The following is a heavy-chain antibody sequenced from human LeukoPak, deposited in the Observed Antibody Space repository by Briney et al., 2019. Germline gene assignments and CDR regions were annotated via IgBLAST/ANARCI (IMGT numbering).Heavy chain of an antibody. D-gene: IGHD6-13*01. CDR2: IYTSGST. CDR1: GGSISSYY. V-gene: IGHV4-4*07. CDR3: ARHSSSWYNDYYYYYMDV. J-gene: IGHJ6*03. Sequence: SETLSLTCTVSGGSISSYYWSWIRQPAGKGLEWIGRIYTSGSTNYNPSLKSRVTMSVDTSKNQFSLKLSSVTAADTAVYYCARHSSSWYNDYYYYYMDVWGKGTTVTVSS.